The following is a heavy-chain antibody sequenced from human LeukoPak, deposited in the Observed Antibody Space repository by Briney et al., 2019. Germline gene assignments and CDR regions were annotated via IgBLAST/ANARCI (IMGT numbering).Heavy chain of an antibody. Sequence: GGSLRLSCGASGFTFSGSAMHWVRQASGKGLECVGRIRSKANSYAPAYAASGKGRFTISRDHSKTTAYLQMNSLKTQNTPVYYCTMTTATVTNPRGDYWGQGTLVTVSS. D-gene: IGHD4-17*01. CDR1: GFTFSGSA. CDR2: IRSKANSYAP. CDR3: TMTTATVTNPRGDY. J-gene: IGHJ4*02. V-gene: IGHV3-73*01.